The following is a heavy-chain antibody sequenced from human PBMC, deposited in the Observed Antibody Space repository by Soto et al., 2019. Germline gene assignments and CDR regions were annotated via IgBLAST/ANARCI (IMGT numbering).Heavy chain of an antibody. J-gene: IGHJ4*02. Sequence: EVQLVESGGGLVQPGGSLRLSCAASGFTFSDHYMDWVRQAPGKGLEWVGRIRKRINSYTTEYAASVKGRFTISRDDAKNSLYLQMNSLETEDTAVYFCTRVSVVPICHYLDYWGQGTLVTVSS. D-gene: IGHD3-22*01. V-gene: IGHV3-72*01. CDR3: TRVSVVPICHYLDY. CDR2: IRKRINSYTT. CDR1: GFTFSDHY.